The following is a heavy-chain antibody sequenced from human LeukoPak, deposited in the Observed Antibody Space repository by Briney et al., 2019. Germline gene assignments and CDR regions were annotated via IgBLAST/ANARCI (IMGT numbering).Heavy chain of an antibody. Sequence: PSGTLSLTCTVSGGSISSGSYYWSWIRQPAGEGLEWIGRIYTSGSTNYNPSLKSRVTISVDTSTNQFSLKLSSVTAADTAVYYCARLIFSEYYFDYWGQGTLVTVSS. V-gene: IGHV4-61*02. CDR2: IYTSGST. CDR1: GGSISSGSYY. D-gene: IGHD3-3*01. J-gene: IGHJ4*02. CDR3: ARLIFSEYYFDY.